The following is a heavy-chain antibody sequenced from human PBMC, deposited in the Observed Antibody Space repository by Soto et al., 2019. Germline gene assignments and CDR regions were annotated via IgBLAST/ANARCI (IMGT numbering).Heavy chain of an antibody. Sequence: GESLKISCKGSGYSFAGYWITWVRQKPGKGLEWMGRIDPSDSYTNYSPSFQGHVTISADKSISTAYLQWSSLKASDTAMYYCASEYSSSAIYYYYGMDVWGQGTTVTISS. CDR3: ASEYSSSAIYYYYGMDV. V-gene: IGHV5-10-1*01. J-gene: IGHJ6*02. CDR1: GYSFAGYW. D-gene: IGHD6-6*01. CDR2: IDPSDSYT.